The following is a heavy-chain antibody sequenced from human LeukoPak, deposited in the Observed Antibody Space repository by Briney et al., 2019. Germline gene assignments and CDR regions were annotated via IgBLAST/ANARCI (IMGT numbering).Heavy chain of an antibody. CDR2: IYYSGST. D-gene: IGHD3-10*01. V-gene: IGHV4-39*01. J-gene: IGHJ4*02. Sequence: GSLRLSCIASGFTFSSYSMNWVRQAPGKGLEWIGSIYYSGSTYYNPSLKSRVTISVDTSKNQFSLNLSSVTAADTAVYYCARHAVSGHDYWGQGTLVTVSS. CDR1: GFTFSSYSMN. CDR3: ARHAVSGHDY.